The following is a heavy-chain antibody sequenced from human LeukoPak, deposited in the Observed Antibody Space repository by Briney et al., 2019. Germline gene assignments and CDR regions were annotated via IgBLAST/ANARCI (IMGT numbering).Heavy chain of an antibody. CDR3: ARSGGYSSSWPL. CDR2: IYYTGST. CDR1: GGSISTYY. V-gene: IGHV4-59*01. J-gene: IGHJ4*02. Sequence: SETLSLTCTVPGGSISTYYWNWIRQPPGKGLEWIGYIYYTGSTNYNPSLKSRVTISVDTSKNQFSLKLSSVTAADTAVYYCARSGGYSSSWPLWGQGTLVTVSS. D-gene: IGHD6-13*01.